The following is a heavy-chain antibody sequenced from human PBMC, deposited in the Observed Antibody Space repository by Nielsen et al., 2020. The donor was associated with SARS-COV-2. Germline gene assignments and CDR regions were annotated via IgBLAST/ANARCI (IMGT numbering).Heavy chain of an antibody. D-gene: IGHD4-23*01. CDR2: IYSGGST. CDR3: AKALRLVSNSAY. CDR1: GFTVSSNY. V-gene: IGHV3-53*01. Sequence: GGSLRLSCAASGFTVSSNYMSWVRQAPGKGLEWVSVIYSGGSTYYADSVKGRFTISRDNSKNTLYLQMNSLRAEDTAVYYCAKALRLVSNSAYWGQGTLVTVSS. J-gene: IGHJ4*02.